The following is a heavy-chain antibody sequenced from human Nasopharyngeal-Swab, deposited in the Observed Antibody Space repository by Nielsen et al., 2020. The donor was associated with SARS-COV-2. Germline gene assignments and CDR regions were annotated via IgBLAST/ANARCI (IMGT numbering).Heavy chain of an antibody. J-gene: IGHJ6*02. D-gene: IGHD3-10*01. Sequence: GESLKISCAASGFTFSSYAMHWVRQAPGKGLEWVAVISYDGSNKYYADSVKGRFTISRDNSKNTLYLQMNSLRAEDTAVYYCARDPNYYGSGSHYGMDVWSQGTTVTVSS. CDR1: GFTFSSYA. V-gene: IGHV3-30*04. CDR3: ARDPNYYGSGSHYGMDV. CDR2: ISYDGSNK.